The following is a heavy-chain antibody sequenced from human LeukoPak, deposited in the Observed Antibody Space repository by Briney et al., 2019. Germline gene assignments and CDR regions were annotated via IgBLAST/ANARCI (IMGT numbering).Heavy chain of an antibody. CDR1: GYTFTSYY. CDR3: ASPSSSWPIPYYYGMDV. CDR2: INPSGGST. Sequence: GASVKVSCKASGYTFTSYYMHWVRQAPGQGLEWMGIINPSGGSTSYAQKFQGRATMTRDTSTSTVYMELSSLRSEDTAVYYCASPSSSWPIPYYYGMDVWGQGTTVTVSS. V-gene: IGHV1-46*01. D-gene: IGHD6-13*01. J-gene: IGHJ6*02.